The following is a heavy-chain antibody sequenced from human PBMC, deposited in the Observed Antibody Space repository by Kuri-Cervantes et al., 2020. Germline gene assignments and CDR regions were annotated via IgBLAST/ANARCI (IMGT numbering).Heavy chain of an antibody. Sequence: LSLTCAASGFTFSSYAMHWVRQAPGKGLEWVAVISYDGSNKYYADSVKGRFTISRDNSKNTLYLQMNSLRAEDTAVYYCARGDIVVVPAAHPYYYGMDVWGQGTTVTVSS. CDR2: ISYDGSNK. V-gene: IGHV3-30-3*01. CDR3: ARGDIVVVPAAHPYYYGMDV. CDR1: GFTFSSYA. J-gene: IGHJ6*02. D-gene: IGHD2-2*01.